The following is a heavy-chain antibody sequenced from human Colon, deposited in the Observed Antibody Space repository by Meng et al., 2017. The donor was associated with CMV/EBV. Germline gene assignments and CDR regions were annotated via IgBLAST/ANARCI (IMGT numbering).Heavy chain of an antibody. CDR1: QFTFKNFA. Sequence: GESLKISCEASQFTFKNFAMYWARQAPGKGLQWVSTISGSGLTTYYADSVKGRFTVSRDNSEDTLYLQMHSLRAEDTAVYYCATDRSLREIVPAAVTFGYWGQGTLVTVSS. J-gene: IGHJ4*02. CDR2: ISGSGLTT. CDR3: ATDRSLREIVPAAVTFGY. V-gene: IGHV3-23*01. D-gene: IGHD2-2*01.